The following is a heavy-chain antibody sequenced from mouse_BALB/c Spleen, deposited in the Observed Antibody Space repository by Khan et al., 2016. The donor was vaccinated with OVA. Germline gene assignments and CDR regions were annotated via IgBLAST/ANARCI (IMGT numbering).Heavy chain of an antibody. CDR2: IRCGGTT. CDR1: GFSLNTYG. D-gene: IGHD2-14*01. V-gene: IGHV2-2*01. CDR3: ARNSYMYDFTY. J-gene: IGHJ3*01. Sequence: QVQLQQSGPGLVQPSQSLSITCTVSGFSLNTYGIHWIRQSQGKGLEWLGVIRCGGTTDYNGAFISRLNITKDNSKSQVFFKMNSLQADDTAIYYCARNSYMYDFTYWGQGTLVTVSA.